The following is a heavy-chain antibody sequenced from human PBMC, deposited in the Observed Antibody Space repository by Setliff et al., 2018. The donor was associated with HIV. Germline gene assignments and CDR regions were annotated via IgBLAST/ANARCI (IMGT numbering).Heavy chain of an antibody. CDR1: GGSISSYY. CDR2: IYYSGST. Sequence: LSLTCTVSGGSISSYYWSWIRQPPGKGLEWIGYIYYSGSTNYNPSLKSQITISVDTSKNQFSLKLSSVTAADTAVYYCAREATYYYDGSGYYYFDYWGRGTLVTVSS. CDR3: AREATYYYDGSGYYYFDY. J-gene: IGHJ4*02. D-gene: IGHD3-22*01. V-gene: IGHV4-59*01.